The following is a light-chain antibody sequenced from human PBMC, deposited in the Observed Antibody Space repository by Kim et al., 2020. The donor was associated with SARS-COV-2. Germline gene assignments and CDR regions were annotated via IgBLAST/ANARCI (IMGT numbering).Light chain of an antibody. CDR2: EAS. CDR3: QQTHSFPLT. CDR1: QDISSW. J-gene: IGKJ4*01. V-gene: IGKV1D-12*01. Sequence: DIQMTQSPSSVSASVGDRVTITCRASQDISSWLGWYQQKPGKAPKVLIYEASNLQSGVPSRFSGSGSGTDFTLTINGLQPEDFATYYCQQTHSFPLTFGGGTKVDIK.